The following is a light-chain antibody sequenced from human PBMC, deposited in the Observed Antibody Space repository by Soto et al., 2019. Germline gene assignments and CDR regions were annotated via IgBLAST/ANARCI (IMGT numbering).Light chain of an antibody. CDR1: QSVSSSY. CDR3: QQYGTSPWT. J-gene: IGKJ1*01. V-gene: IGKV3-20*01. CDR2: GAS. Sequence: EIVLTQSPGNLSLSPGERATLSCRASQSVSSSYLAWYQQKPGQAPRLLIFGASSRATGIPDRFSGSGSGTDFTLTISRLEPEDFAVYYCQQYGTSPWTFGQGTEVEIK.